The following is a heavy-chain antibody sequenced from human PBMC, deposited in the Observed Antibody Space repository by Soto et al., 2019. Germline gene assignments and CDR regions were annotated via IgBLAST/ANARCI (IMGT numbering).Heavy chain of an antibody. J-gene: IGHJ6*01. V-gene: IGHV3-30*18. CDR2: ISYDGSNK. CDR1: GFTFSSYG. CDR3: AKDHPIAAAGPINYYYYGMDV. D-gene: IGHD6-13*01. Sequence: QVQLVESGGGVVQPGRSLRLSCAASGFTFSSYGMHWVRQAPGKGLEWVAVISYDGSNKYYADSVKGRFTISRDNSKNTLYLQMNSLRAEDTAVYYCAKDHPIAAAGPINYYYYGMDVW.